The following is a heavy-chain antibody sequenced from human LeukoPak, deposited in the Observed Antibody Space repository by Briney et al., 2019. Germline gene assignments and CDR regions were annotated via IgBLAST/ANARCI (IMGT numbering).Heavy chain of an antibody. J-gene: IGHJ4*02. D-gene: IGHD3-22*01. V-gene: IGHV1-18*01. CDR2: ISAYNGNT. Sequence: ASVKVSCKASGYTFTSYGISWVRQAPGQGLEWMGWISAYNGNTNYAQKLQGRVTMTTDTSASTAYMELSSLGSEDTAVYYCAREAWGPDYYDSSGLDYWGQGTLVTVSS. CDR3: AREAWGPDYYDSSGLDY. CDR1: GYTFTSYG.